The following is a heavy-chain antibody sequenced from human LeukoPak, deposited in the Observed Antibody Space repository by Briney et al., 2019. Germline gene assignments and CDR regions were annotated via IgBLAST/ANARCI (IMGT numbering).Heavy chain of an antibody. V-gene: IGHV3-21*01. Sequence: GGSLRLSCAASVFTFSSYSMNWVRQAPWKGLEWISSISSSSSYIYYADSVKGRFTISRDNAKNSLYLQMNSLRAEDTAVYYCARDPLLWFGGPQGGYYYGMDVWGQGTTVTVSS. D-gene: IGHD3-10*01. CDR2: ISSSSSYI. CDR3: ARDPLLWFGGPQGGYYYGMDV. CDR1: VFTFSSYS. J-gene: IGHJ6*02.